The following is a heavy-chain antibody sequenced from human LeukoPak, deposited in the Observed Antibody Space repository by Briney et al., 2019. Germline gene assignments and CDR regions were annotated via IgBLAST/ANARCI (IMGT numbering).Heavy chain of an antibody. D-gene: IGHD1-26*01. J-gene: IGHJ5*01. V-gene: IGHV4-4*07. CDR1: GDSMTNYC. Sequence: KPSDTLSLTCAVSGDSMTNYCSSSIRQPAGQGLEWIGHIYVSGRTNYNPSFKSRVSMSIDTPKKQFSLNLTSVSAADTAVYFCARDRWELTPAKGWFDSWGQGTLVTVSS. CDR3: ARDRWELTPAKGWFDS. CDR2: IYVSGRT.